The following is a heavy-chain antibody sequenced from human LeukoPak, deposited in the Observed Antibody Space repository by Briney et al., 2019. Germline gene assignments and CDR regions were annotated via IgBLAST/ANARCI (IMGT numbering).Heavy chain of an antibody. CDR3: ARDGSGYSDPVDY. D-gene: IGHD3-22*01. CDR2: IKQDGSEN. V-gene: IGHV3-7*01. J-gene: IGHJ4*02. CDR1: GFTFSSYW. Sequence: PGGSLRLSCAASGFTFSSYWMSWVRQAPGKGLEWVANIKQDGSENYYADSVKGRFTISRYNAKNSLYLQMNSLRAEDTAVYYCARDGSGYSDPVDYWGQGTLVTVSS.